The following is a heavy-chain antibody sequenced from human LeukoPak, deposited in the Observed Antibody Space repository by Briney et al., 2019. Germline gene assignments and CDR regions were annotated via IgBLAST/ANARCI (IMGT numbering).Heavy chain of an antibody. J-gene: IGHJ4*02. CDR1: GGPISSFY. CDR3: ARDAGATFDY. V-gene: IGHV4-59*01. CDR2: IYYSGST. D-gene: IGHD1-26*01. Sequence: PSETLSLTCTVSGGPISSFYWSWIRQPPGKGLEWIGYIYYSGSTKYNPSLKSRVTISVDTSKNQFSLRPNSVTAADTAVYYCARDAGATFDYWGQGTLVTVSS.